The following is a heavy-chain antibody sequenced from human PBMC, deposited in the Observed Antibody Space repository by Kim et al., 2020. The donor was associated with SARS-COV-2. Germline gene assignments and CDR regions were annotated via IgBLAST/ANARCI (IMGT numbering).Heavy chain of an antibody. Sequence: SRVTISVDTSKSQFSLKLSSVTAADTAVYYCARGMVTYCGGDCYSGWFDPWGQGTLVTVSS. D-gene: IGHD2-21*02. J-gene: IGHJ5*02. V-gene: IGHV4-39*07. CDR3: ARGMVTYCGGDCYSGWFDP.